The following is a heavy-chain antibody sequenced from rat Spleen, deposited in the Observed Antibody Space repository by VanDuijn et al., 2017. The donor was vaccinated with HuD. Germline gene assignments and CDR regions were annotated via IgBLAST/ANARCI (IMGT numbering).Heavy chain of an antibody. J-gene: IGHJ2*01. CDR3: ARCPSYFDY. CDR2: ISYDGSST. V-gene: IGHV5-29*01. Sequence: EVQLVESGGGLVQPGRSLKLSCAASGFTFSNYGMAWVRQAPTKGLEWVATISYDGSSTYYRDSVKGRFTISRDNAKSTLYLQMDSLRSEDTATYYCARCPSYFDYWGQGVMVTVSS. CDR1: GFTFSNYG. D-gene: IGHD3-1*01.